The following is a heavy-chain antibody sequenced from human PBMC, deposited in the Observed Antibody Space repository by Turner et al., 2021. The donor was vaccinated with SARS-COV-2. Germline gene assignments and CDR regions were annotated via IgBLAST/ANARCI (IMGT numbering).Heavy chain of an antibody. CDR1: GFTCSSYA. Sequence: EVQLLESGGGLVQPGGSLRLSCAASGFTCSSYAMSWVRQAPGKGLEWVSAISGSGGSTYYADSVKGRLTISRDNSKNTMYLQMNSLRAEDTAVYYCAKADRVMIVVVITLFDYWGQGTLVTVSS. CDR3: AKADRVMIVVVITLFDY. CDR2: ISGSGGST. V-gene: IGHV3-23*01. J-gene: IGHJ4*02. D-gene: IGHD3-22*01.